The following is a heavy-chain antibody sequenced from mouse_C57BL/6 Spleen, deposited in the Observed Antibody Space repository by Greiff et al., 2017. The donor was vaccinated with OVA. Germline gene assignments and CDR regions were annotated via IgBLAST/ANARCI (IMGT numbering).Heavy chain of an antibody. J-gene: IGHJ1*03. D-gene: IGHD1-1*01. CDR2: IYWDDDK. V-gene: IGHV8-12*01. Sequence: QVTLKVSGPGILQSSQTLSLTCSFSGFSLSTSGMGVSWIRQPSGKGLEWLANIYWDDDKRFNPSLKSRLTIPKDTSRKQVFLTITSVDTADTATYYCARRRATVVADWYFDVWGTGTTVTVSS. CDR1: GFSLSTSGMG. CDR3: ARRRATVVADWYFDV.